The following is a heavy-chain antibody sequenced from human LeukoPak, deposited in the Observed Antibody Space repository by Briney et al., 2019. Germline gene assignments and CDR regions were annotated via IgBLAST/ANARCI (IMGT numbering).Heavy chain of an antibody. CDR1: GGSISSSSYY. CDR3: APPPGIAAAGTLAY. CDR2: IYYSGST. J-gene: IGHJ4*02. D-gene: IGHD6-13*01. V-gene: IGHV4-39*01. Sequence: SETLSLTCTVSGGSISSSSYYWGWIRQPPGKGLEWIGSIYYSGSTYYNPSLKSRVTISVDTSKNQFSLKLSSVTAADTAVYYCAPPPGIAAAGTLAYWGQGTLVTVSS.